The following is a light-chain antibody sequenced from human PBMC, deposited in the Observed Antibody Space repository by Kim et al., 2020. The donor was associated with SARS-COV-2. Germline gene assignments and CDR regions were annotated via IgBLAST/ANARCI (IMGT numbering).Light chain of an antibody. CDR3: AAWDDSLSGSYV. V-gene: IGLV1-47*01. CDR2: RNN. J-gene: IGLJ1*01. Sequence: RVTISCSGSSSNIGSNYVYWYQQLPGTAPKLLIYRNNHRPSGVPDRFSGSKSGTSASLAISGLRSEDEADYYCAAWDDSLSGSYVFGTGTKVTVL. CDR1: SSNIGSNY.